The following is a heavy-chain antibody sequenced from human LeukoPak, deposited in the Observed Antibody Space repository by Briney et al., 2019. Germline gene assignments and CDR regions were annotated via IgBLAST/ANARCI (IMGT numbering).Heavy chain of an antibody. J-gene: IGHJ4*02. CDR2: ISGNGEST. V-gene: IGHV3-23*01. D-gene: IGHD2-21*01. Sequence: GGSLRLSCAASGFTFSSFSMNWLRQAPGKGLEWISVISGNGESTHYADSVKGRFTISRDNSRNTVYLQMNSLRAEDTAIYYWARAAYKADAYCGQRTLVTVSS. CDR3: ARAAYKADAY. CDR1: GFTFSSFS.